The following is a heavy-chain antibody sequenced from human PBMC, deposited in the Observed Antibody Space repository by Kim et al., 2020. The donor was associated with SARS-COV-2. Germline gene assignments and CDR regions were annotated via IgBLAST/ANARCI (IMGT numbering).Heavy chain of an antibody. CDR3: ASCSSTPYNWLDP. V-gene: IGHV1-69*13. D-gene: IGHD2-2*01. Sequence: SVKVSCKASGGTFSSYAISWVRQAPGQGLEWMGGIIPIFGTANYAQKFQGRVTITADESTSTAYMELSSLRSEDTAVYYCASCSSTPYNWLDPWGQGTLVTSSS. J-gene: IGHJ5*02. CDR2: IIPIFGTA. CDR1: GGTFSSYA.